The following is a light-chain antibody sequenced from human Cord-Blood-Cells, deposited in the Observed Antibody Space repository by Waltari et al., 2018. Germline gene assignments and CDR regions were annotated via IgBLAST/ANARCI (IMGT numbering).Light chain of an antibody. J-gene: IGKJ4*01. Sequence: EIVLTQSPGTLSLFPGERASLPCRASQSVSSSNLAWYQQKPGQAPRLLISGASSRATGIPDRFSGSGSGTDFTLTISRLEPEDFAVYYCQQYGSSPTFGGGTKVEIK. V-gene: IGKV3-20*01. CDR1: QSVSSSN. CDR2: GAS. CDR3: QQYGSSPT.